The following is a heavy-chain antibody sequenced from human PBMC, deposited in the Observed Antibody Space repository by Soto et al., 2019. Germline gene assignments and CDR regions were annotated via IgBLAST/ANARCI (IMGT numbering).Heavy chain of an antibody. CDR1: RFTFSDYY. J-gene: IGHJ3*02. CDR2: ISSSGSTI. Sequence: PGVSLRLSCAASRFTFSDYYMSWIRQAPGKGLEWVSYISSSGSTIYYADSVKGRFTISRDNAKNSLYLQMNSLRADDTAVYYCARDQGGKLRFLKARSFDIWGQGTMVTVSS. D-gene: IGHD3-3*01. V-gene: IGHV3-11*01. CDR3: ARDQGGKLRFLKARSFDI.